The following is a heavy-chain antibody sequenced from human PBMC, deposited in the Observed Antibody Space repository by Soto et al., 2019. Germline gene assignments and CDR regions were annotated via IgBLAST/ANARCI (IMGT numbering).Heavy chain of an antibody. CDR1: GFTFSSYA. Sequence: GGSLRLSCAASGFTFSSYAMHWVRQAPGKGLEYVSAISNNGGSTYYADSVKGRFTISRDNSKNTLYLQMGSLRAEDMAVYYCARGGFSSGWRLLDYWGQGTLVTVSS. J-gene: IGHJ4*02. CDR3: ARGGFSSGWRLLDY. V-gene: IGHV3-64*02. CDR2: ISNNGGST. D-gene: IGHD6-19*01.